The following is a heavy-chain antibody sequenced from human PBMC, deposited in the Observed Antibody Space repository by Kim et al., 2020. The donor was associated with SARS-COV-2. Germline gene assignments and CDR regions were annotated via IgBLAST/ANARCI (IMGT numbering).Heavy chain of an antibody. CDR3: ARGPQPHPEVKYYYYGMDV. CDR1: GYTFTSYY. J-gene: IGHJ6*02. CDR2: INPSGGST. Sequence: ASVKVSCKASGYTFTSYYMHWVRQAPGQGLEWMGIINPSGGSTGYAQKFQGRVTMTRDTSTSTVYMELSSLRSEDTAVDYCARGPQPHPEVKYYYYGMDVWGQETTVTVSS. V-gene: IGHV1-46*01. D-gene: IGHD2-2*01.